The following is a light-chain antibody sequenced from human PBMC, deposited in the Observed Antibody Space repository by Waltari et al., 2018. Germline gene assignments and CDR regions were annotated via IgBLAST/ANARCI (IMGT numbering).Light chain of an antibody. CDR3: QQYNNWPRT. CDR1: QNVERR. Sequence: ETLMTQSPATLSLTPGERATLSCRASQNVERRLAWYQQRPGQAPRLLISGAYTRAPGVPARFSGSGSGTEFTLTITSLQPEDFAHYFCQQYNNWPRTFGPGTRVEL. CDR2: GAY. V-gene: IGKV3-15*01. J-gene: IGKJ1*01.